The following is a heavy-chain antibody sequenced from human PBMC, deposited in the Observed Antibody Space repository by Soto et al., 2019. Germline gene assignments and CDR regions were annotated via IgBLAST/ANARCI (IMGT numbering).Heavy chain of an antibody. CDR3: ARPYYDFWSGKPSVRAV. CDR2: INGDGSTK. CDR1: GFTFNNYR. J-gene: IGHJ6*04. V-gene: IGHV3-74*01. D-gene: IGHD3-3*01. Sequence: PGGSLRLSCVVSGFTFNNYRMYWVRQAPGKGLEWVALINGDGSTKNYADSVKGRFTISRDNAKNSLYLQMNSLRAEDTAVYYCARPYYDFWSGKPSVRAVWGKGTTVTVSS.